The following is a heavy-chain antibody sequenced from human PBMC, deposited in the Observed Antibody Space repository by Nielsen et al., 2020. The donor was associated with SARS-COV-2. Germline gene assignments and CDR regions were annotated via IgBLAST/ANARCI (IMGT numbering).Heavy chain of an antibody. Sequence: ASVKVSCKASGYTFTTYYFHWVRQAPGQGLEWMGIINPSRGSASYVQKFQGRVTMTRDTSTSTVYMELSSLKSEDTAVYYCAREYSYVDWFDPWGQGTLVTVSS. D-gene: IGHD5-18*01. V-gene: IGHV1-46*01. CDR3: AREYSYVDWFDP. CDR1: GYTFTTYY. J-gene: IGHJ5*02. CDR2: INPSRGSA.